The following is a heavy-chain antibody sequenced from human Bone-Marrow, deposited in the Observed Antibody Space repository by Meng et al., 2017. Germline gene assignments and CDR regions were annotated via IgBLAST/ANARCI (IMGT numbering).Heavy chain of an antibody. V-gene: IGHV4-31*03. CDR2: IYDRRST. CDR1: GGSHSIGNHY. D-gene: IGHD4-17*01. Sequence: QVPRPEPSPGHAQPHQPLSPPCTVSGGSHSIGNHYWSCIRQHPGTGLEYIGYIYDRRSTYYNPSLKSRVIISVDTSKDQFSLRLNSVTAADTAVYNGASLYGDSSVWYLDLWGRDTLVTVSS. CDR3: ASLYGDSSVWYLDL. J-gene: IGHJ2*01.